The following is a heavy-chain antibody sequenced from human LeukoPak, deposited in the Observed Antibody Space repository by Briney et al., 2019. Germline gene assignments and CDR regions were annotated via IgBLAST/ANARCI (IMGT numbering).Heavy chain of an antibody. CDR2: IYTVGNT. J-gene: IGHJ4*02. V-gene: IGHV4-4*07. D-gene: IGHD3-16*01. Sequence: SETLSLTCTVSGGSISDYYWSWIRQPAGKGLEWIGHIYTVGNTNYNPSLKSRVTMSVDTSKNQFSLKLRSVTAADTAVYYCARANYVWGSYVYWGQGTLVTVSS. CDR3: ARANYVWGSYVY. CDR1: GGSISDYY.